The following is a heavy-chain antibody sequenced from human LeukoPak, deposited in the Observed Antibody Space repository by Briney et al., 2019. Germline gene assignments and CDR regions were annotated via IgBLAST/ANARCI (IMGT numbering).Heavy chain of an antibody. CDR1: GFTFSSFA. CDR3: AKPRTTGLGWTQFDY. J-gene: IGHJ4*02. Sequence: GGSLRLSCAASGFTFSSFAMTWVRQAPGKGLEWVSGFDGNGPNTYYADSVKGRWTISRDNSRNTLYLEMNSLRPEDTAIYYCAKPRTTGLGWTQFDYWGQGSLVTVSS. CDR2: FDGNGPNT. V-gene: IGHV3-23*01. D-gene: IGHD2-8*02.